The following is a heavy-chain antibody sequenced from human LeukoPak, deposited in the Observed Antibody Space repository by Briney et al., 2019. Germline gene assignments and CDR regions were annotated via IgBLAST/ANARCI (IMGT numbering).Heavy chain of an antibody. Sequence: PGGSLRLSCAASGFSVSSDYMTWVRQAPGQGLEWVSVIYSGGSTYYADSVKGRFTISRDNSKNTLYLQMNNVRVEDTAVYFCARYHTALNYWGQGTLVTVSS. V-gene: IGHV3-53*01. CDR3: ARYHTALNY. CDR1: GFSVSSDY. D-gene: IGHD5-18*01. CDR2: IYSGGST. J-gene: IGHJ4*02.